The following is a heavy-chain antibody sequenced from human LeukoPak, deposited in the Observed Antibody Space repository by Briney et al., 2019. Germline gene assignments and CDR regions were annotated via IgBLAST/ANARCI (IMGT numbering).Heavy chain of an antibody. V-gene: IGHV4-39*07. Sequence: PSETLSLTCTVSGGSISSSSYYWGWIRQPPGKGLEWIVSIYYSGSTYYNPSLKSRVTISVDTAKNKFFLRLGSVTAADTAVYYCARIVQITGTIPHWGQGTLVTVSS. J-gene: IGHJ4*02. CDR3: ARIVQITGTIPH. CDR1: GGSISSSSYY. D-gene: IGHD1-1*01. CDR2: IYYSGST.